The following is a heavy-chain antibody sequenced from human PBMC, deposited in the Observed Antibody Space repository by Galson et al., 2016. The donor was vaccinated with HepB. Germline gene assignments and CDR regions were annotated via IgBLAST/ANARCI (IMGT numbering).Heavy chain of an antibody. V-gene: IGHV3-30-3*01. CDR3: AREGTGPFALDY. Sequence: SLRLSCAASGFSFSSDAVHWVRQALGKGLEWVAVVSRDATTTYYENSMKGRFTITRDNSINTLYLQMNNLRDDDTGVYYCAREGTGPFALDYWGQGTLVTVS. CDR2: VSRDATTT. CDR1: GFSFSSDA. D-gene: IGHD1-14*01. J-gene: IGHJ4*02.